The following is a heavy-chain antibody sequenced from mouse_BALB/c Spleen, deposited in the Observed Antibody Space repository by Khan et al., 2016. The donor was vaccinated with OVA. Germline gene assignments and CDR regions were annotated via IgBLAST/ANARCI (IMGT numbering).Heavy chain of an antibody. D-gene: IGHD2-14*01. CDR2: ISSSDST. CDR3: ARWNYRYDGYFDY. CDR1: GDSITSGY. Sequence: VQLKESGPSLVKPSQTLSLTCSVTGDSITSGYWNWIRKFPGNKLEYMGYISSSDSTFYNPSLKSRISITRDTSKNQYYLQLNSVTTEDTATYYCARWNYRYDGYFDYWGQGTTLTGSS. J-gene: IGHJ2*01. V-gene: IGHV3-8*02.